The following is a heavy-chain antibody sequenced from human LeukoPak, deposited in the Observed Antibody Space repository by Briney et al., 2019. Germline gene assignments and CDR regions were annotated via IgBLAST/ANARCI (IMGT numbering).Heavy chain of an antibody. Sequence: GGSLRLSCAASGFTFSSYAMSWVRLAPGKGLEWVSAISGSGGSTYYADSVKGRFTISRDNSKNTLYLQMNSLRAEDTAVYYCAKDRRRFWSGYLDYWGQGALVTVSS. J-gene: IGHJ4*02. CDR1: GFTFSSYA. V-gene: IGHV3-23*01. D-gene: IGHD3-3*01. CDR3: AKDRRRFWSGYLDY. CDR2: ISGSGGST.